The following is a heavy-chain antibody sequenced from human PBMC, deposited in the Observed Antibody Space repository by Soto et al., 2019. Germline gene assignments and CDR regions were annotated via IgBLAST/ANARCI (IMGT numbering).Heavy chain of an antibody. J-gene: IGHJ4*02. CDR2: ISATSSHL. CDR3: ARGGLNTTSGARFDY. CDR1: GFTFCTYN. Sequence: LRRSFVAPGFTFCTYNMNWVRQAPGTGLEWVSSISATSSHLFYSDSVKGRFTISRDNAKNSLFLQMNSLRAGDTAVYFCARGGLNTTSGARFDYWGQGNLVTVSS. D-gene: IGHD1-26*01. V-gene: IGHV3-21*01.